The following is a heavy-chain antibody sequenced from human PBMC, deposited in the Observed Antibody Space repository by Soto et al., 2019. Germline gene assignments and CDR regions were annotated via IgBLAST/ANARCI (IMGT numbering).Heavy chain of an antibody. CDR1: GYQFTGYW. D-gene: IGHD1-26*01. CDR2: VFPVDSDT. J-gene: IGHJ4*02. Sequence: GEYLKISCKGSGYQFTGYWIGWVRQMAGKGLEWIGSVFPVDSDTRYSPSFQGQVIVSADKSITTAYLQWSSLKASDTAIYFCARLDTGTYNFGSWGQETRVTVSS. CDR3: ARLDTGTYNFGS. V-gene: IGHV5-51*01.